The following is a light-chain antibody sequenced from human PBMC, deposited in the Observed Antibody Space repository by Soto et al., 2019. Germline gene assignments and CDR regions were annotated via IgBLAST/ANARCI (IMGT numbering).Light chain of an antibody. Sequence: QSVLTQPASVSGSPGQSITISCTGTRSDIGSYNNVAWYQKHPGKAPRVMIFGVTKRPSGISNRFFGSKSGSTASLTISGLQAEDEADYFCFSYAGSSIWVFGGGPKVTVL. CDR2: GVT. J-gene: IGLJ3*02. CDR3: FSYAGSSIWV. CDR1: RSDIGSYNN. V-gene: IGLV2-23*02.